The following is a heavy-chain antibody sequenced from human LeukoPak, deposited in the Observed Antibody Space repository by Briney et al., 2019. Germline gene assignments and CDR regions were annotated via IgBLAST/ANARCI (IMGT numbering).Heavy chain of an antibody. CDR2: VSGSGGST. D-gene: IGHD3-16*01. Sequence: GGSLRLSCAASGFTFSSYAMSWVRQAPGKGLEWVSAVSGSGGSTYYADSVKGRFTISRDNSKNTLYLQMNSLRVEDTAVYYCAIRPVWVHYAADYWGQGTLVTVSS. V-gene: IGHV3-23*01. CDR1: GFTFSSYA. CDR3: AIRPVWVHYAADY. J-gene: IGHJ4*02.